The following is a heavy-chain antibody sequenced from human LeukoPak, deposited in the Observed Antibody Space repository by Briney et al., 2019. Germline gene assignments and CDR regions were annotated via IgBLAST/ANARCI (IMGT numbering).Heavy chain of an antibody. D-gene: IGHD6-13*01. CDR3: AAWGSSSSPLPGMDV. CDR2: INPNGGGT. J-gene: IGHJ6*02. CDR1: GYTFINYY. V-gene: IGHV1-46*01. Sequence: ASVKVSCKASGYTFINYYMHWVRQAPGQGLEWMGVINPNGGGTSYAQKVQARVTMTRDTSTSTVYMELSSLRSEDTAVYYCAAWGSSSSPLPGMDVWGQGTTVTVSS.